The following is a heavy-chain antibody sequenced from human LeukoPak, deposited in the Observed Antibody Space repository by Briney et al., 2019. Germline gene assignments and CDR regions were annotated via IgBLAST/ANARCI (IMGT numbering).Heavy chain of an antibody. J-gene: IGHJ3*02. Sequence: SETLSLTCTVSGGSISSGDHYWSWIRQPPGKGLEWIGYIYYSGSTYYNPSLKSRISISLDTSKNQFSLKLSSVTAADTAVYYCARNSGSYYLASAVDIWGQGTMVTVSS. V-gene: IGHV4-30-4*08. CDR2: IYYSGST. CDR1: GGSISSGDHY. CDR3: ARNSGSYYLASAVDI. D-gene: IGHD1-26*01.